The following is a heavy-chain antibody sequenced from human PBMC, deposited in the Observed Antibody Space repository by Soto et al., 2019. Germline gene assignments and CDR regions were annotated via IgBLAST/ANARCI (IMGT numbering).Heavy chain of an antibody. CDR3: ARQVSQWLAPATDDY. Sequence: QVQLQESGPGLVKPSETLSLTCTVSGGSISSTSYRWGWIRQPPGKGLEWIGNINYNGDTHYNPSHKGRVTISADTAKRRFSLRLTSVTAEYTAMYYCARQVSQWLAPATDDYWGQGTLVTVSS. CDR1: GGSISSTSYR. J-gene: IGHJ4*02. CDR2: INYNGDT. D-gene: IGHD6-19*01. V-gene: IGHV4-39*01.